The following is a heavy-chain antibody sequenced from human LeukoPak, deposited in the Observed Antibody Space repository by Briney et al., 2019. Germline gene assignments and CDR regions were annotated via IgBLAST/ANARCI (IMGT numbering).Heavy chain of an antibody. D-gene: IGHD2-2*01. V-gene: IGHV4-4*08. CDR1: GGSLSSYY. CDR2: IYTTGST. Sequence: TSETLSLTCTVSGGSLSSYYWSWVRQPPGKGLEWIGYIYTTGSTNYNPSLKSRVTISVDTSKNQFSLKLSSVTAADTAVYYCARRGEDIVVVPAAPHYGMDVWGQGTTVTVSS. J-gene: IGHJ6*02. CDR3: ARRGEDIVVVPAAPHYGMDV.